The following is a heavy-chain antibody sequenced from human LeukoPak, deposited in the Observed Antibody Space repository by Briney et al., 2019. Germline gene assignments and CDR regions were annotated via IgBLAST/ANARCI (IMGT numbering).Heavy chain of an antibody. D-gene: IGHD3-22*01. CDR1: GFTFSDYY. CDR3: ARRGSSYDSSGYPHYYFDY. CDR2: ISSSGSTI. Sequence: GGSLRLSCAASGFTFSDYYMSWIRQAPGKGLEWVSYISSSGSTIYYADSVKGRFTISRDNAKNSLYLQMNSLRAEDTAVYYYARRGSSYDSSGYPHYYFDYWGQGTLVTVSS. V-gene: IGHV3-11*01. J-gene: IGHJ4*02.